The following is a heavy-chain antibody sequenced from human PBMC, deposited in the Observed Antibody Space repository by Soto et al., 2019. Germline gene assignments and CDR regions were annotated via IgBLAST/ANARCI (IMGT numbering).Heavy chain of an antibody. J-gene: IGHJ4*02. Sequence: GGSLRLSCAASGFSFSISPMHWVRQAPGKGPEWVALISYDGTNKFYADSVKGRFTISRDNSKSTLYLQVDSLRPEDTAVYYCAKNADHWTNIPPDYWGQGTLVTVSS. D-gene: IGHD1-1*01. CDR1: GFSFSISP. CDR2: ISYDGTNK. CDR3: AKNADHWTNIPPDY. V-gene: IGHV3-30-3*02.